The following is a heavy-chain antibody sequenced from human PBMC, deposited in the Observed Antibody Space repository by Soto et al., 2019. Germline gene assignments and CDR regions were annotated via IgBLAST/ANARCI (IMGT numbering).Heavy chain of an antibody. V-gene: IGHV1-46*03. J-gene: IGHJ4*02. CDR1: GYTFTSYY. Sequence: ASVKVSCKASGYTFTSYYMHWVRQAPGQGLEWMGIINPSGGSTSYAQKFQGRVTMTGDTSTSTVYMELSSLRSEDTAVYYCARGPRSGYSYGFHSPYYFDYWGQGTLVTVSS. CDR3: ARGPRSGYSYGFHSPYYFDY. D-gene: IGHD5-18*01. CDR2: INPSGGST.